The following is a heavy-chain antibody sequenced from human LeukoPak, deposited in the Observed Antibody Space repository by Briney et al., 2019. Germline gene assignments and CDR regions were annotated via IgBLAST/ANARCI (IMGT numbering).Heavy chain of an antibody. V-gene: IGHV3-30-3*01. J-gene: IGHJ4*02. Sequence: GGSLRLSCAASGFTFRNCVIHWVRQAPGKGLEWVAVTSSDLNVKLYADSVKGRFTISRDNSRSTLYLQMNSLRPEDTAIYYCAREGYYGSGSPPSLYFDYWGQGTLVTVSS. CDR3: AREGYYGSGSPPSLYFDY. CDR1: GFTFRNCV. D-gene: IGHD3-10*01. CDR2: TSSDLNVK.